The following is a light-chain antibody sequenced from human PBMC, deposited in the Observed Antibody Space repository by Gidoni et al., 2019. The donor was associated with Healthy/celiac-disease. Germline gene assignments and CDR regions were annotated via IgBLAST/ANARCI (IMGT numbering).Light chain of an antibody. CDR1: HGISSW. CDR2: AAS. J-gene: IGKJ4*01. V-gene: IGKV1-12*01. CDR3: QQANSFPLT. Sequence: IQMTQSASSVSAAVGDMVTINRRTSHGISSWLAWYQQKPGQDPKLLIYAASSLQSGVPSRFSGSGSGTDFTLTISRLQPEDFATYYCQQANSFPLTFGGGTKVEIK.